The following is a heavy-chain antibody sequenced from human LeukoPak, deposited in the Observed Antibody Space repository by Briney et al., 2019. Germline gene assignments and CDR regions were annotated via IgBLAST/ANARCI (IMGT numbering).Heavy chain of an antibody. CDR3: RAAADLNDY. D-gene: IGHD6-13*01. J-gene: IGHJ4*02. Sequence: PGGSLKLSCAASGFTFIGSAMHWVRQAPGKGLEWLGRIRSKADSYTTAYAASVEGRFIVSRDDSKNTAYLQMNSLKTEDTAVYYCRAAADLNDYWGQGTLVTVSS. CDR2: IRSKADSYTT. CDR1: GFTFIGSA. V-gene: IGHV3-73*01.